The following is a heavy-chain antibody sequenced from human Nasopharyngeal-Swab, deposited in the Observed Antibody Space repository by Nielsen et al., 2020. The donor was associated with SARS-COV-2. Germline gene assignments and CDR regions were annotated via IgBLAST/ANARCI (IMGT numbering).Heavy chain of an antibody. Sequence: SETLSITCTGSGGSISSGGYYWSWIRQHPGKGLERIGYIYYSGSTYENPSLKSRVTISVDTSKKQYSLKLSSVTAAATAVYYCARGRRSSSWSFGVPYFDYWGQGTLVTVSS. CDR2: IYYSGST. CDR3: ARGRRSSSWSFGVPYFDY. CDR1: GGSISSGGYY. D-gene: IGHD6-13*01. J-gene: IGHJ4*02. V-gene: IGHV4-31*03.